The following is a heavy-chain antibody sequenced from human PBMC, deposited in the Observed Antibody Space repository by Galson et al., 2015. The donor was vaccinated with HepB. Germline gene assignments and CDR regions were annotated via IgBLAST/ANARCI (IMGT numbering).Heavy chain of an antibody. CDR1: GYTFTSYG. Sequence: SVKVSCKASGYTFTSYGISWVRQAPGQGLEWMGWISAYNGNTNYAQELQGRVTMTTDTSTSTAYMELRSLRSDDTAVYYCATSGSYSQGPFGGYDYWGQGTLVTVSS. D-gene: IGHD1-26*01. CDR3: ATSGSYSQGPFGGYDY. V-gene: IGHV1-18*04. CDR2: ISAYNGNT. J-gene: IGHJ4*02.